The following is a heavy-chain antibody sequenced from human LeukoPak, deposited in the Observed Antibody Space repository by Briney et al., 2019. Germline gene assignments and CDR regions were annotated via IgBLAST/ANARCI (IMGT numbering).Heavy chain of an antibody. D-gene: IGHD2-21*02. CDR2: IYSGDSDT. CDR3: ARHIVVVTAIDAFDI. CDR1: AYSFTSYW. V-gene: IGHV5-51*01. Sequence: GESLKISCKASAYSFTSYWIGWVRHMPGKGLEWMGIIYSGDSDTRYSPSFQGQVTISADKSISTAYLQWSSLKASDTAMYYCARHIVVVTAIDAFDIWGQGTMVTVSS. J-gene: IGHJ3*02.